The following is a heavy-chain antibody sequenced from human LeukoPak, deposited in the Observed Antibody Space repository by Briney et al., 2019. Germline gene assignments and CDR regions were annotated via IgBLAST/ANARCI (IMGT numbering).Heavy chain of an antibody. Sequence: PGGSLRLSCAASGFTFSSYWMSWVRQAPGKGLEWVANIKQDGSEKYYVDSVKGRFTISRDNAKNSLYLQMNSLRAEDTAVYYCARGGGSYSSFRYPFDYWGQGTLVTVSS. CDR2: IKQDGSEK. CDR1: GFTFSSYW. V-gene: IGHV3-7*01. J-gene: IGHJ4*02. D-gene: IGHD1-26*01. CDR3: ARGGGSYSSFRYPFDY.